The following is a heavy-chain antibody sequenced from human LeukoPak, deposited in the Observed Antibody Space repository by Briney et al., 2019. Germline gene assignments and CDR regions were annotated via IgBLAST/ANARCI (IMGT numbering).Heavy chain of an antibody. Sequence: SQTLSLTCAISGDSVSSNSAAWNWIRQSPSRGLEWLGRTYYKSKWYYDYAVSVKSRITINPDTSKNQSSLQLNSVTPEDTAVYYCARGPDRRVTPSYFQHWGQGTLVTVSS. V-gene: IGHV6-1*01. D-gene: IGHD4-23*01. CDR1: GDSVSSNSAA. CDR3: ARGPDRRVTPSYFQH. CDR2: TYYKSKWYY. J-gene: IGHJ1*01.